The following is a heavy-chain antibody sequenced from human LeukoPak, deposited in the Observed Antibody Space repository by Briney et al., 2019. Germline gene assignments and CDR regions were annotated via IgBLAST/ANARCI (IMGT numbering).Heavy chain of an antibody. CDR3: AAGTFTTLFY. CDR1: SGSISRYF. J-gene: IGHJ4*02. Sequence: SETLSLTCTVSSGSISRYFWTWIRQSPGKGLEWIGYISYSGSTNYNPSLKSRVTMSLDTPKNQISLKLRFVSAADTAIYYCAAGTFTTLFYWGQGTLVTVSS. D-gene: IGHD3-16*01. V-gene: IGHV4-59*08. CDR2: ISYSGST.